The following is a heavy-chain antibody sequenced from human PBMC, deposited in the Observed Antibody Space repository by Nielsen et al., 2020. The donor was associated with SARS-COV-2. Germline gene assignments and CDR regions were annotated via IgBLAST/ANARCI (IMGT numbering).Heavy chain of an antibody. Sequence: SLKISCAASGFTFDDYAMHWVRQAPGKGLEWVSGISWNSGSIGYADSVKGRFTISRDNAKNSLYLQMNSLRAEDTALYYCAKLCGVDDAFDIWGQGTMVTVSS. CDR3: AKLCGVDDAFDI. CDR1: GFTFDDYA. D-gene: IGHD3-3*01. CDR2: ISWNSGSI. J-gene: IGHJ3*02. V-gene: IGHV3-9*01.